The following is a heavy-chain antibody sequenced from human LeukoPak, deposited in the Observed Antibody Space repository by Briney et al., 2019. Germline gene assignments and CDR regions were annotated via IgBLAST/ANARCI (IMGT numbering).Heavy chain of an antibody. D-gene: IGHD4-17*01. V-gene: IGHV4-39*01. J-gene: IGHJ6*03. CDR1: AGSISSSSYY. CDR3: ARQGNGDYYSYYSMDV. Sequence: SETLSLTCNVYAGSISSSSYYWGWPRDPPGKGLEWIGRIYYSGSTYCNPSLKSPAPVSPATSKRHFSLTLTSVTTPDTGVYYCARQGNGDYYSYYSMDVWGKGNTVTVSS. CDR2: IYYSGST.